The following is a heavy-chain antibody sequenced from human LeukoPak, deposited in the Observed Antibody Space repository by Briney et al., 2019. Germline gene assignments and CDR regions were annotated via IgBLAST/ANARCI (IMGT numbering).Heavy chain of an antibody. CDR1: GASISNYY. CDR2: MHSSGST. CDR3: ARTRSYYMDV. D-gene: IGHD6-19*01. V-gene: IGHV4-4*07. Sequence: SETLSLTCTVSGASISNYYWTWIRQPAGKGLEWIGRMHSSGSTIYNPSLKSRVTMSVDTSKNQFSLTLSSVTAADTAVYYCARTRSYYMDVWAKGTTVTVSS. J-gene: IGHJ6*03.